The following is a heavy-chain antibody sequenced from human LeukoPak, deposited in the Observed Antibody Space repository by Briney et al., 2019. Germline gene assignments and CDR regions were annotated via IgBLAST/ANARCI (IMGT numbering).Heavy chain of an antibody. CDR2: INHSGST. J-gene: IGHJ4*02. D-gene: IGHD5-18*01. CDR3: ARGGYSYGSVTGVGY. V-gene: IGHV4-34*01. CDR1: GGSFSGYY. Sequence: PSETLSLTCAVYGGSFSGYYWSWIRQPPGKGLEWIGEINHSGSTNYNPSLKSRVTISVDTSKNQFSLKLSSVTAADTAVYYCARGGYSYGSVTGVGYXGQGTLVTVSS.